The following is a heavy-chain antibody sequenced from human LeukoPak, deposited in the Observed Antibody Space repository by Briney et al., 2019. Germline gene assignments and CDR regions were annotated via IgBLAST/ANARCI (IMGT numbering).Heavy chain of an antibody. CDR3: ATVRGYSYGTYGGLYYFDY. D-gene: IGHD5-18*01. Sequence: SETLSLTCAVYGGSFSGYYWSWIRQPPGKGLEWIGEINHSGSTNYNPSLKSRVTISVDTSKNQFSLKLSSVTAADTAVYYCATVRGYSYGTYGGLYYFDYWGQGTLVTVSS. CDR2: INHSGST. CDR1: GGSFSGYY. V-gene: IGHV4-34*01. J-gene: IGHJ4*02.